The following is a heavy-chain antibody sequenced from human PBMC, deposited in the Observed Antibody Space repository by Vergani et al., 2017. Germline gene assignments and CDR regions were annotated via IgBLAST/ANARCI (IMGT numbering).Heavy chain of an antibody. CDR1: GGTFSSYA. CDR2: FDPEDGET. V-gene: IGHV1-24*01. Sequence: QVQLVQSGAEVKKPGSSVKVSCKASGGTFSSYAISWVRQAPGKGLEWMGGFDPEDGETIYAQKFQGRVTMTEDTSTDTAYMELSSLRSEDTAVYYCAFSYYGSGSYYFDYWGQGTLVTVSS. J-gene: IGHJ4*02. D-gene: IGHD3-10*01. CDR3: AFSYYGSGSYYFDY.